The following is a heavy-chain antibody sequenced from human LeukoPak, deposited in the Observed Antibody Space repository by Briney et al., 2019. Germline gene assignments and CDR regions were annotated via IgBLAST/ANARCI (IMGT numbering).Heavy chain of an antibody. CDR2: MNPNSGNT. J-gene: IGHJ6*03. D-gene: IGHD6-13*01. V-gene: IGHV1-8*01. CDR1: GYAFTSYD. Sequence: ASVKVSCKASGYAFTSYDIDWVRQATGQGLEWMGWMNPNSGNTGYAQKFQGRVTMTGNTSISTAYMELSSLRSEDTAVYYCAREGIAAAGTFNYYYYMDVWGKGTTVTISS. CDR3: AREGIAAAGTFNYYYYMDV.